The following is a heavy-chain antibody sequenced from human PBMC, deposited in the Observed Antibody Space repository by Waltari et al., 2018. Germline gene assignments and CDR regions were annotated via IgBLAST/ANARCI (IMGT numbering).Heavy chain of an antibody. CDR2: INNSGST. CDR1: GGSFRSYY. CDR3: ARLRYDILSSGQSTTESGASNYHYAMDV. J-gene: IGHJ6*02. D-gene: IGHD3-9*01. V-gene: IGHV4-34*01. Sequence: QVQLQQWGAGLLKPSETLSLTCAVYGGSFRSYYWSWIRQSPGKGLEWIGEINNSGSTNYNPSLKSRVTISVDTSKKQFSLKLTSATAADTAVYYCARLRYDILSSGQSTTESGASNYHYAMDVWGQGTTVTVSS.